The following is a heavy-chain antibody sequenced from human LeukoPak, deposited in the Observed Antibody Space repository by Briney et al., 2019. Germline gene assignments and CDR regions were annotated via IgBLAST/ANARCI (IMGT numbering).Heavy chain of an antibody. CDR2: IKQDGSEK. V-gene: IGHV3-7*01. CDR1: GFIFGTYW. CDR3: ARDIFGGTYYYDSSGSKGYFDY. D-gene: IGHD3-22*01. Sequence: GGSLRLSCAASGFIFGTYWMSWVRQAPGKGLEWVANIKQDGSEKYYVDSVKGRFTISRDNAKNSLYLQMNSLRAEDTAVYYCARDIFGGTYYYDSSGSKGYFDYWGQGTLVTVSS. J-gene: IGHJ4*02.